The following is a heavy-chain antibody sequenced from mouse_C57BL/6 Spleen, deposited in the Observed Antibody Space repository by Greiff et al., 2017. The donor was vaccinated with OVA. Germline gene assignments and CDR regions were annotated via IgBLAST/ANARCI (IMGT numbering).Heavy chain of an antibody. Sequence: EVQLVESGEGLVKPGGSLKLSCAASGFTFSSYAMSWVRQTPEKRLEWVAYISSGGDYIYYADTVKGRFTISRDNARNTLYLQMSSLKSEDTAMYYCTRYYYGCSSYAMDYWGKGTSVTVFS. V-gene: IGHV5-9-1*02. CDR1: GFTFSSYA. CDR2: ISSGGDYI. D-gene: IGHD1-1*01. CDR3: TRYYYGCSSYAMDY. J-gene: IGHJ4*01.